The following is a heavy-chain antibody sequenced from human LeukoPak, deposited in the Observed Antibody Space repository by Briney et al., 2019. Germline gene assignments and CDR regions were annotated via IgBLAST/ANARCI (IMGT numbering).Heavy chain of an antibody. V-gene: IGHV3-9*01. CDR1: GFTFDVYA. D-gene: IGHD4-11*01. J-gene: IGHJ4*02. Sequence: PGGPLRLSCAASGFTFDVYAMHWVRQVPGKGLEWVSGITWNSGTIVYADSVKGRFTISRDNAKNSLHLQMNSLRAEDTALYYCAKDIGTTPGYFDYWGQGTLVTVSS. CDR3: AKDIGTTPGYFDY. CDR2: ITWNSGTI.